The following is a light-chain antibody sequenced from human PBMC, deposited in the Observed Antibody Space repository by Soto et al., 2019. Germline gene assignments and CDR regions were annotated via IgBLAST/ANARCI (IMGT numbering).Light chain of an antibody. J-gene: IGKJ1*01. V-gene: IGKV3-11*01. Sequence: EIVLTQSPGTLSLSPGERATLSCRASQTVSSSYLAWYQQKPGQAPRLLIYGASNRASGFPARFSGSGSGTDFTLTISSLEPEDFAVYYCHQRSNWPQTFGQGTKVEIK. CDR3: HQRSNWPQT. CDR1: QTVSSSY. CDR2: GAS.